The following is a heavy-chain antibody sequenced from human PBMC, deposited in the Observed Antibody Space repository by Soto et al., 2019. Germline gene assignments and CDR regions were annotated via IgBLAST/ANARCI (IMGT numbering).Heavy chain of an antibody. CDR2: IYDSGNT. V-gene: IGHV4-4*02. D-gene: IGHD7-27*01. Sequence: LSLTCGVSGDSITTYKWWTWVRQTPGKGLEWIGEIYDSGNTRYNPSLKSRVTISKDTSKNELSLKLNSVTVADTAVYYCATCQLGEYYYAMDIWGQGTTVTVSS. J-gene: IGHJ6*02. CDR3: ATCQLGEYYYAMDI. CDR1: GDSITTYKW.